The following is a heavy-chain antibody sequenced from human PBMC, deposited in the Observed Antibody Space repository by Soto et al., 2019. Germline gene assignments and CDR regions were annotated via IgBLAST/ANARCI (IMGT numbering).Heavy chain of an antibody. V-gene: IGHV4-4*02. CDR2: IYHSGST. D-gene: IGHD6-13*01. CDR3: ATYLAAAGTVYYSH. J-gene: IGHJ1*01. Sequence: SETLSLTCAGSGGSISSSNWWSWVRQPPGKGLEWIGEIYHSGSTNYNPSLKSRVTISVDKSKNQFSLKLSSVTAADTAVYYCATYLAAAGTVYYSHWGQGTLVIVSS. CDR1: GGSISSSNW.